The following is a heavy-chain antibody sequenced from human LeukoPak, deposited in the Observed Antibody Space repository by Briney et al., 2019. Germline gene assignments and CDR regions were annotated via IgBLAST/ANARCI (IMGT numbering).Heavy chain of an antibody. Sequence: SETLSLTCTVSGGSISSYYWSWIRQPPGKGLEWIGYIYYSGSTNYNPSLKGRVTISVDTSKNQFSLKLSSVTAADTAVYYCARRGCSGGSCYSDNWFDPWGQGTLVTVSS. CDR3: ARRGCSGGSCYSDNWFDP. CDR1: GGSISSYY. J-gene: IGHJ5*02. V-gene: IGHV4-59*08. CDR2: IYYSGST. D-gene: IGHD2-15*01.